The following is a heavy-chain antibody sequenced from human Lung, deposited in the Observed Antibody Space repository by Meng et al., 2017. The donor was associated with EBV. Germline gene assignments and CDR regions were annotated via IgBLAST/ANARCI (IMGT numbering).Heavy chain of an antibody. CDR1: GDSVSSSSAA. CDR3: ASSRPLAGNWNYHY. D-gene: IGHD1-7*01. V-gene: IGHV6-1*01. CDR2: TYYRSKWYN. Sequence: VKLQQSGPGLVKPSQTLSLTCVISGDSVSSSSAAWTWIRQSPSRGLEWLGRTYYRSKWYNDYAVFVKSRITINPDTSKNQFSLQLNSVTPEDTAVYYCASSRPLAGNWNYHYWGQGTLVTVSS. J-gene: IGHJ4*02.